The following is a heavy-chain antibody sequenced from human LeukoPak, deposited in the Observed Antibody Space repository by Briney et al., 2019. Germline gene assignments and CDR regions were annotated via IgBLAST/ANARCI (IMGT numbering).Heavy chain of an antibody. D-gene: IGHD2-15*01. CDR3: AATVAATLPDY. J-gene: IGHJ4*02. V-gene: IGHV1-46*01. CDR2: INPSGGRT. CDR1: GYTFTSYY. Sequence: ASVKVSRKASGYTFTSYYMHWVRQAPGQGLEWMGIINPSGGRTSYAQRFQGRVTMTRDTSTSTVYMELSSLRSDDTAVYYCAATVAATLPDYWGQGTLVTVSS.